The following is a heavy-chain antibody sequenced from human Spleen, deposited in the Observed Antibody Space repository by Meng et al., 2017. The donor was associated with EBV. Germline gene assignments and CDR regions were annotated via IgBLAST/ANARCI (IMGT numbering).Heavy chain of an antibody. CDR2: IHNSGTS. Sequence: QLQLQESGPELGKPSETLSLTCSVYGGSISSSNSYWAWIRQPPGKGLEWIGTIHNSGTSNYNPSLRSRVTISVDTSKNQFSLKLSSVTAADTAMYYCAIGVTLVRGYWGQGTLVTVSS. D-gene: IGHD3-10*01. J-gene: IGHJ4*02. CDR1: GGSISSSNSY. V-gene: IGHV4-39*07. CDR3: AIGVTLVRGY.